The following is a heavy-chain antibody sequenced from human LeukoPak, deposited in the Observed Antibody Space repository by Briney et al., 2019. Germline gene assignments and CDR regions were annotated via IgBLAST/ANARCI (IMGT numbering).Heavy chain of an antibody. Sequence: GGSLRLSCAASGFTFSSYGMHWVRQAPGKGLEWVVVIWYDGSNKYYADSVKGRFTISRDNSKNTLYLQMNSLRAEDTAVYYCARGRSDYWGQGTLVTVSS. CDR3: ARGRSDY. V-gene: IGHV3-33*01. CDR1: GFTFSSYG. CDR2: IWYDGSNK. J-gene: IGHJ4*02.